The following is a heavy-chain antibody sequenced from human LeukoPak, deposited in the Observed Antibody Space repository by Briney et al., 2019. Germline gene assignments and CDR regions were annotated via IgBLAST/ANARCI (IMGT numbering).Heavy chain of an antibody. V-gene: IGHV4-59*08. CDR3: ARHQSGTNWFDP. D-gene: IGHD1-7*01. CDR2: IYYSGST. CDR1: GGSISSYY. J-gene: IGHJ5*02. Sequence: SETLSLTCTVSGGSISSYYWSWIRQPPGKGLEWIAYIYYSGSTNYNPSLKSRVTISVDTSKNQFSLKLSSVTAADTAVFYCARHQSGTNWFDPWGQGNLVTVSS.